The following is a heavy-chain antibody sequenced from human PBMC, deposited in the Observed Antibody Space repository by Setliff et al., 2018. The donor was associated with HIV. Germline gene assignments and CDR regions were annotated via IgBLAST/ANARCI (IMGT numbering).Heavy chain of an antibody. J-gene: IGHJ4*02. CDR2: IRSKAYGDTR. V-gene: IGHV3-49*04. CDR1: GFTFADYG. D-gene: IGHD3-10*01. CDR3: TRDPPLWFGDMRVPYFDY. Sequence: GGSLRLSCTTSGFTFADYGMAWVRQAPGKGLEWVAFIRSKAYGDTREYAASVRGRFSISRDDSKSVAYLQMYSLKTEDTAVYYCTRDPPLWFGDMRVPYFDYWGQGTLVTVSS.